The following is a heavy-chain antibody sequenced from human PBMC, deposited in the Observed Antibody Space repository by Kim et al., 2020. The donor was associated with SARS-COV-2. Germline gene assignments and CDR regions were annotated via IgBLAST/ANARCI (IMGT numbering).Heavy chain of an antibody. V-gene: IGHV3-23*01. Sequence: GGSLRLSCAASGFTFSSFAMSWVRQAPGKGLEWVSVIRGDGGSTYYADSVKARFTISRDNSKNTLYLQMNSLTSEDTAVYYCAKVPDYYGSGKFDYWGQGTLVTVSS. CDR3: AKVPDYYGSGKFDY. CDR2: IRGDGGST. CDR1: GFTFSSFA. D-gene: IGHD3-10*01. J-gene: IGHJ4*02.